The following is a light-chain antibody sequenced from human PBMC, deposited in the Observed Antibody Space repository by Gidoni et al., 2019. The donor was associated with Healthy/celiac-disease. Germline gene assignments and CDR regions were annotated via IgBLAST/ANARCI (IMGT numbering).Light chain of an antibody. CDR2: QDS. V-gene: IGLV3-1*01. CDR3: QAWDSSTHVV. Sequence: SSELTQPPSVSVSPGQTASITCSGDKLGDKYACWYQQKPGQSPVLVIYQDSKRPSGIPERFSGSNSGNTATLTISGTQAMDEADYDCQAWDSSTHVVFGGGTKLTVL. J-gene: IGLJ2*01. CDR1: KLGDKY.